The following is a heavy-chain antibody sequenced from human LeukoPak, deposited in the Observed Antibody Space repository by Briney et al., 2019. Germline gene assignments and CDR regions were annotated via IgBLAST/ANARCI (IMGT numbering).Heavy chain of an antibody. CDR3: ETYSAFDI. Sequence: PGRSLRLSCAASGFTFSIYWMSWVRQAPGKGLEWVASIKEDGGEIHYVGSVKGRFTISRDNAKNSLYLQMNSLGAEDTAVYYCETYSAFDIWGHGTMVTVSS. J-gene: IGHJ3*02. CDR1: GFTFSIYW. V-gene: IGHV3-7*02. CDR2: IKEDGGEI. D-gene: IGHD2-21*01.